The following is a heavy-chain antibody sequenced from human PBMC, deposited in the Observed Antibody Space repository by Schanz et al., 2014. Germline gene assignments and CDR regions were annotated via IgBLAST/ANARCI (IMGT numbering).Heavy chain of an antibody. Sequence: EVQLLESGGGLVQPGGSLRLSCLASGFAFSTHAMSWVRQAPGKGLEWVSGISGSGASTYYADSVKGRFTISRDNSNKTVDLQMNSLRAEDTALYYCVRDELLWFGEVLSLDYWGQGALVTVSS. D-gene: IGHD3-10*01. J-gene: IGHJ4*02. CDR2: ISGSGAST. CDR1: GFAFSTHA. V-gene: IGHV3-23*01. CDR3: VRDELLWFGEVLSLDY.